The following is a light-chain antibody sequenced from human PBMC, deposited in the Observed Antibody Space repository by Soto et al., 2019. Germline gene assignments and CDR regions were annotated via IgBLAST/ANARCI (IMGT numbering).Light chain of an antibody. CDR1: RYITNS. J-gene: IGKJ3*01. CDR2: DAS. CDR3: QKCSGPPPFT. V-gene: IGKV1-33*01. Sequence: DIQMTQSPSSLSAAVGDRVTITCQASRYITNSLHWFQQKPGKAPKLLIYDASILQAGVPSRFSGSGSGIDFTFTISSLQPEDIATYFCQKCSGPPPFTFGPGTTVDIK.